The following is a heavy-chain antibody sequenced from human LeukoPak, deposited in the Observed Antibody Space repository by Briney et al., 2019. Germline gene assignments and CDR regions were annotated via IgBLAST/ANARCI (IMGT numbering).Heavy chain of an antibody. CDR1: GFTFSSYS. CDR2: ISSSSSYI. D-gene: IGHD3-22*01. V-gene: IGHV3-21*01. J-gene: IGHJ4*02. CDR3: ARVGDSSGYYYFDY. Sequence: GGSLRLSCAASGFTFSSYSMNWVRQAPGKRLEWVSSISSSSSYIYYADSVKGRFTISRDNAKNSLYLQMNSLRAEDTAVYYCARVGDSSGYYYFDYWGQGTLVTVSS.